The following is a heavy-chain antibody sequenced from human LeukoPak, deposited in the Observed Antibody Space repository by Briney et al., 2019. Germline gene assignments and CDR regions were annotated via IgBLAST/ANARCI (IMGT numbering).Heavy chain of an antibody. D-gene: IGHD6-13*01. CDR2: INHSGST. J-gene: IGHJ5*02. CDR3: ARHACETAAGTCGNWFDP. CDR1: GGSFSGYY. Sequence: SETLSLTCAVYGGSFSGYYWSWIRQPPGKGLEWIGEINHSGSTNYNPSLKSRVTISVDTSKNQFSLKLSSVTAADTAVYYCARHACETAAGTCGNWFDPWGQGTLVTVSS. V-gene: IGHV4-34*01.